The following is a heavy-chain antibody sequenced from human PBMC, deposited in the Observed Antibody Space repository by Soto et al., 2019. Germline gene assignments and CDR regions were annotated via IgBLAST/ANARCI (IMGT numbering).Heavy chain of an antibody. Sequence: QLQLQESGPGLVKPSETLSLTCTVSGGSISSTSHYWGWVRQPPGKALEWIGSLYYSGRTYYNPSLKSRVTISVDTSKNEFSLKLSSVTAADTALYYGARHGVIGTTTFDSWGQGTLVTVSS. D-gene: IGHD1-20*01. V-gene: IGHV4-39*01. CDR1: GGSISSTSHY. CDR3: ARHGVIGTTTFDS. CDR2: LYYSGRT. J-gene: IGHJ4*02.